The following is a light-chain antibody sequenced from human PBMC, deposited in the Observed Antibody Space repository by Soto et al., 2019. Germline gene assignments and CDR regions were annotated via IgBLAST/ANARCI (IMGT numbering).Light chain of an antibody. J-gene: IGLJ2*01. V-gene: IGLV2-14*01. Sequence: QSVLTQPASVSGSPGQSITISCTGADTDIGNYNYVSWYQQYPDKAPKLLIYEVVRRPSGVSNRFSGSKSGNTASLTISGLQPEDEADYYCSSYSYLDIPVLLGGGTKLTVL. CDR3: SSYSYLDIPVL. CDR1: DTDIGNYNY. CDR2: EVV.